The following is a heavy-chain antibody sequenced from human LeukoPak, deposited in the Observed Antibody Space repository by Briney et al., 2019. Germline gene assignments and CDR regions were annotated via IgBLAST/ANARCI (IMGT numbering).Heavy chain of an antibody. CDR1: GFTFSTYA. CDR3: AKEGLVDILTGYSPYYFDY. Sequence: GGSLRLSCAASGFTFSTYAMSWVRQAPGKGLEWVSGISASGGTTYYADSVKGRFTISRDNSKDTLYLQMNSLRAEDTAVYYCAKEGLVDILTGYSPYYFDYWGQGTLVTVSS. V-gene: IGHV3-23*01. J-gene: IGHJ4*02. CDR2: ISASGGTT. D-gene: IGHD3-9*01.